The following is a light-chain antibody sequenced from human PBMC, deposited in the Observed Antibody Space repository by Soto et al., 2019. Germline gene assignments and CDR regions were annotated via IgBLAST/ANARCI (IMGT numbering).Light chain of an antibody. J-gene: IGKJ2*01. V-gene: IGKV2-28*01. CDR2: LGS. CDR3: MQALQTPRYT. Sequence: DIEMTQSPLSLPVTPGEPASISCRSSQSLVHSNGYSYLDWYLQKPGQSPQLLIYLGSNRASGVPDRFSGSGSGTDFTLKISRVEAEDVGVYYCMQALQTPRYTFGQGTKLEIK. CDR1: QSLVHSNGYSY.